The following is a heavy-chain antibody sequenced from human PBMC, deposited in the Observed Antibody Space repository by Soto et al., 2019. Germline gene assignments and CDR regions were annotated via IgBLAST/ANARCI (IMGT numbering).Heavy chain of an antibody. J-gene: IGHJ6*02. D-gene: IGHD3-3*01. CDR3: AKSYDFWSVTNPVGAWGGMDV. V-gene: IGHV3-23*01. Sequence: GGSLRLSCAASGFTFSSYAMSWVRQAPGKGLEWVSAISGSGGSTYYADSVKGRFTISRDNSKNTLYLQMNSLRAEDTAVYYCAKSYDFWSVTNPVGAWGGMDVWGQGTTVTVSS. CDR2: ISGSGGST. CDR1: GFTFSSYA.